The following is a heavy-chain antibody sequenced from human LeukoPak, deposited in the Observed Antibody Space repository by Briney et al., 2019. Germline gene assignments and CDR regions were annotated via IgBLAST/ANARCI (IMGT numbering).Heavy chain of an antibody. Sequence: GGSLRLSCAASGFTFSSYSMNWVRQAPGKRLEWVSYIRSSSSTIYYADSVKGRLTISRDNAKNSLYLQMNSLRDEDTAVYYCARDDLEDCSSTSCYSYYYYGMDVWGQGTTVTVSS. D-gene: IGHD2-2*01. V-gene: IGHV3-48*02. CDR2: IRSSSSTI. J-gene: IGHJ6*02. CDR3: ARDDLEDCSSTSCYSYYYYGMDV. CDR1: GFTFSSYS.